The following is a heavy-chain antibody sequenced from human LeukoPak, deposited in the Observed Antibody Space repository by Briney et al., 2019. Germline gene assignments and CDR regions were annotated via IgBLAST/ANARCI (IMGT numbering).Heavy chain of an antibody. Sequence: SETLSPTCTVSGGSISSYYWSWIRQPPGKGLEWIGYIYYSGSTNYNPSLKSRVTISVDTSKNQFSLKLSSVTAADTAVYYCARVVYDSSGYYSWYFDLWGRGTLVTVSS. V-gene: IGHV4-59*01. D-gene: IGHD3-22*01. CDR2: IYYSGST. CDR1: GGSISSYY. J-gene: IGHJ2*01. CDR3: ARVVYDSSGYYSWYFDL.